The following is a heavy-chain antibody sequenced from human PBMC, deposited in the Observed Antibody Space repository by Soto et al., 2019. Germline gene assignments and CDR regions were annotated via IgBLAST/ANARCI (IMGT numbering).Heavy chain of an antibody. J-gene: IGHJ5*02. CDR2: ISGSGGST. D-gene: IGHD4-4*01. V-gene: IGHV3-23*01. CDR3: AKDLSAYSNYVS. Sequence: GGSLRLSCAASGFTFISYAMSWVLQAPGKGLEWVSAISGSGGSTYYADSVKGRFTISRDNSKNTLYLQMNSLRAEDTAVYYCAKDLSAYSNYVSWGQGNLVTVSS. CDR1: GFTFISYA.